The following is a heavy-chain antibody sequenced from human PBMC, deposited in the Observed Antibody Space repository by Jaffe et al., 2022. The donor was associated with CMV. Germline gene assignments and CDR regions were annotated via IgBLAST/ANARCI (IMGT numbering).Heavy chain of an antibody. V-gene: IGHV4-59*08. CDR1: DASISGYY. CDR3: AKSLPYYKHDRRAYYPNWFDP. CDR2: IHYSGTT. D-gene: IGHD3-22*01. J-gene: IGHJ5*02. Sequence: QVQLQESGPGLVKPSETLSLTCTVSDASISGYYWSWIRQPPGKGLEWIGYIHYSGTTSYNPSLKSRVTISVDTSKNQFSLKLSSVTAADTAVYYCAKSLPYYKHDRRAYYPNWFDPWGQGTLVTVSS.